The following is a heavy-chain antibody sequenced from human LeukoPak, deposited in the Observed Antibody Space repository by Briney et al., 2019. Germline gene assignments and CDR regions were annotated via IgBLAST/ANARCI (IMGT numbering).Heavy chain of an antibody. Sequence: SETLSLTCTVSGGSISSSSYYWGWIRQPPGKGLEWIGSIYYSGSTYYNPSLKSRVTISVDTSKNQFSLKLSSVTAADTAVYYCARPLNDYGTNWFDPWGQGTLVTVSS. CDR2: IYYSGST. V-gene: IGHV4-39*01. CDR1: GGSISSSSYY. D-gene: IGHD4-17*01. CDR3: ARPLNDYGTNWFDP. J-gene: IGHJ5*02.